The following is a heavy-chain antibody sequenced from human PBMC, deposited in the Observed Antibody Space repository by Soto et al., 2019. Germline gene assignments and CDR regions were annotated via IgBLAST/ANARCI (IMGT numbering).Heavy chain of an antibody. V-gene: IGHV4-4*02. CDR1: GVSIGSHDW. CDR2: SHQSGNT. CDR3: ATRDTGRVY. D-gene: IGHD5-18*01. J-gene: IGHJ4*02. Sequence: QVQLQESGPGLVKPSGTLSLTCAVSGVSIGSHDWWTWVRQPPGEGLEWIGESHQSGNTNYNSSLESRVTISLDKSKNHFSLQLSSVPVADTAVYYCATRDTGRVYWGQGTLVSVSS.